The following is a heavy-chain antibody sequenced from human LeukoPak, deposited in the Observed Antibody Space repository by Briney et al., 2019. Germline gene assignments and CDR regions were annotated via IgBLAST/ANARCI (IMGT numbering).Heavy chain of an antibody. J-gene: IGHJ5*02. Sequence: SETLSLTRAVYGWSFNDYYWNWIPQPPGKGLECMGEINARGDTNFNPCLKSRVTISVDTSKSQFSLRLTSMIAADTAVYYCARGQVPAARGYNWFDPWGQGTLVTVSS. CDR1: GWSFNDYY. CDR3: ARGQVPAARGYNWFDP. D-gene: IGHD2-2*01. CDR2: INARGDT. V-gene: IGHV4-34*01.